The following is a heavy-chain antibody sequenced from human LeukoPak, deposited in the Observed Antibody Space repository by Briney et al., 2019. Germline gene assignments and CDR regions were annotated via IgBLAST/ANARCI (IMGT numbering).Heavy chain of an antibody. V-gene: IGHV4-34*01. CDR3: ARGRAYCGGDCYGYYYYYMDV. CDR2: INHSGST. CDR1: GGSFSGYY. J-gene: IGHJ6*03. Sequence: PSETLSLTCAASGGSFSGYYWSWIRQPPGKGLEWIGEINHSGSTNYNPSLKSRVTISVDTSKNQFSLKLSSVTAADTAVYYCARGRAYCGGDCYGYYYYYMDVWGKGTTVTVSS. D-gene: IGHD2-21*02.